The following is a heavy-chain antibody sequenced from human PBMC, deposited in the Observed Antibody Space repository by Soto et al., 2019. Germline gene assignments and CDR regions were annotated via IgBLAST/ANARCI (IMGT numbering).Heavy chain of an antibody. CDR3: ARVPGIAVAGGLYFAY. V-gene: IGHV1-2*02. CDR2: VNPNSGGT. Sequence: QEQLVQSGAEVKKPGASVKVSCKASGYTFTGYYMHCVRQAPVQGLELMGWVNPNSGGTNHAQKFQGRVTMTRDASISPAYMELSRLRSDDTAMYYCARVPGIAVAGGLYFAYWGQGTLVTVSS. D-gene: IGHD6-19*01. CDR1: GYTFTGYY. J-gene: IGHJ4*02.